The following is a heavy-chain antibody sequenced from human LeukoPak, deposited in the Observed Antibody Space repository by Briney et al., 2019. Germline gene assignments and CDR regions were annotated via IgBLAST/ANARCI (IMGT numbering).Heavy chain of an antibody. V-gene: IGHV4-59*08. J-gene: IGHJ4*02. Sequence: SETLSLTCTASGGSISSYYWSWIRQPPGKGLEWIGYIYYSGSTNYNPSLKSRVTISVDTSKNQFSLKLSSVTAADTAVYYCARLNPETLGTFDYWGQGTLVTVSS. CDR3: ARLNPETLGTFDY. CDR2: IYYSGST. D-gene: IGHD1-7*01. CDR1: GGSISSYY.